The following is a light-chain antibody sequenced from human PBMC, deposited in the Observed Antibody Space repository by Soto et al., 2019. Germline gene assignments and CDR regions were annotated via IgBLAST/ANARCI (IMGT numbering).Light chain of an antibody. Sequence: EIVMTQSPATLSVSPGERATLSCRASQSVSSNLAWYQQKPGQAPRLLIYGASTRATGIPARFSGSGSGTEFTLTISSLQSFFFTVYYCQQYNNWPPWTFRQGSKV. J-gene: IGKJ1*01. CDR2: GAS. CDR1: QSVSSN. V-gene: IGKV3-15*01. CDR3: QQYNNWPPWT.